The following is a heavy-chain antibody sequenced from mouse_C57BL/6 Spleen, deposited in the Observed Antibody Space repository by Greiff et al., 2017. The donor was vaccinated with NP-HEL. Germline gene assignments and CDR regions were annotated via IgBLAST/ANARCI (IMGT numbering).Heavy chain of an antibody. CDR3: ARIPYYYGSSLDYFDY. Sequence: QVQLQQSGPELVKPGASVKISCKASGYAFSSSWMNWVKQRPGKGLEWIGRIYPGDGDTNYNGKFKGKATLTADKSSSTAYMQLSSLTSEDSAVYFCARIPYYYGSSLDYFDYWGQGTTLTVSS. J-gene: IGHJ2*01. V-gene: IGHV1-82*01. CDR1: GYAFSSSW. CDR2: IYPGDGDT. D-gene: IGHD1-1*01.